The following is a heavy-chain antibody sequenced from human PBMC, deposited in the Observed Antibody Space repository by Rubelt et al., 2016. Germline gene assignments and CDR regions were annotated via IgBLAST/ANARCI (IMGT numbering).Heavy chain of an antibody. D-gene: IGHD3-10*01. CDR3: ARDPGPRGNDY. V-gene: IGHV1-46*03. Sequence: QVQLVQSGAEVKKPGASVKVSCKASGYTFTSYYMHWVRQAPGQGLEWMGIISPSGGSTSYAQEFQGRVTMTRETSTSTGYMELSSLRSEDTAGYYCARDPGPRGNDYWGQGTLVTVSS. CDR1: GYTFTSYY. CDR2: ISPSGGST. J-gene: IGHJ4*02.